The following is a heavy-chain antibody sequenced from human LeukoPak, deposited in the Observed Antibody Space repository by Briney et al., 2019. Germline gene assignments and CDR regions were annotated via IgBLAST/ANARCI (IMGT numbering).Heavy chain of an antibody. V-gene: IGHV1-46*01. CDR2: INPIGGTT. Sequence: ASVKVSCKASGYTFTAYYIHWVRQAPGQGLEWMGIINPIGGTTDYAQKFQGRVTMTRDTSTSTVYMELSSLRSEDTAVYYCARQQGLQNLNFDYWGQGTLVTVSS. CDR1: GYTFTAYY. D-gene: IGHD4-11*01. CDR3: ARQQGLQNLNFDY. J-gene: IGHJ4*02.